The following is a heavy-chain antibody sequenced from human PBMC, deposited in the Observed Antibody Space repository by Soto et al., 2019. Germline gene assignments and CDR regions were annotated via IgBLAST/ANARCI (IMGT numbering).Heavy chain of an antibody. CDR1: GGSISSYY. J-gene: IGHJ3*02. D-gene: IGHD3-3*01. CDR2: IYYSGST. V-gene: IGHV4-59*01. Sequence: SETLSLTCTVSGGSISSYYWSWIRQPPGKGLEWIGYIYYSGSTNYNPSLKSRVTISVDTSKNQFSLKLSSVTAADTAVYYCARDGNDFWRVPEPGFDIWGQATIVTVSS. CDR3: ARDGNDFWRVPEPGFDI.